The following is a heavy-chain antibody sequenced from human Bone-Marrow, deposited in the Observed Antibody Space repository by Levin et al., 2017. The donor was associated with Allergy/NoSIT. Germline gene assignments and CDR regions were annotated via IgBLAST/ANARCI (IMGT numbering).Heavy chain of an antibody. CDR3: ATVSGSGYYYFDY. D-gene: IGHD5-12*01. CDR1: GYTLSELS. V-gene: IGHV1-24*01. J-gene: IGHJ4*02. Sequence: PVASVKVSCNVSGYTLSELSMHWVRQAPVKGLEWMGGFDPEDGDTLYAQKFQGRVTMTEDTSTDTAYIELSGLTSEDTAVYYCATVSGSGYYYFDYWGQGTLVTVSS. CDR2: FDPEDGDT.